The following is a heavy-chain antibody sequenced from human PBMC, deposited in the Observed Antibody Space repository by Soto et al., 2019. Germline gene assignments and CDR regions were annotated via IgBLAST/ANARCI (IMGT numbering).Heavy chain of an antibody. V-gene: IGHV4-59*01. CDR1: GGSISSDY. CDR3: ASHSGSYGMAV. Sequence: QVQLQESGPGLVKPSEALSLTCTVSGGSISSDYWSWIRQPPGKGLEWIGYIYYSGSTNYNPSLNSCVTISVDTSKNQFSLKLSSVTAADTAVYYCASHSGSYGMAVWGQGTTVTVSS. D-gene: IGHD1-26*01. CDR2: IYYSGST. J-gene: IGHJ6*02.